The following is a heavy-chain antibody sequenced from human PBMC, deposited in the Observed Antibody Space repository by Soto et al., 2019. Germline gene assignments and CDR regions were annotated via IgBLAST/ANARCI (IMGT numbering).Heavy chain of an antibody. D-gene: IGHD3-10*01. J-gene: IGHJ5*02. CDR2: IYYTGYT. CDR3: AGERGVWSGDLLPHGWLEA. CDR1: VGSVSDNY. V-gene: IGHV4-59*02. Sequence: SETLSLTCTVSVGSVSDNYWSLLRQRPGKGLECIWYIYYTGYTSYNPSLKSRVTISLDTSRNQISLRLSSVTAADTAVYYCAGERGVWSGDLLPHGWLEAWGPGTFVTVSS.